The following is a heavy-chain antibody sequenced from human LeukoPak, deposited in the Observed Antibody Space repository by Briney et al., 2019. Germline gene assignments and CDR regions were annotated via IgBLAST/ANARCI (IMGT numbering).Heavy chain of an antibody. CDR2: IRYDGSNK. D-gene: IGHD5-18*01. CDR3: ARDGTTAIDRLGAFDI. Sequence: QPGGSLRLSCAASGFTFSSYGMHWVRQAPGKGLEWVAFIRYDGSNKYYADSVKGRFTISRDNSKNTLYLQMNSLRAEDTAVYYCARDGTTAIDRLGAFDIWGQGTTVTVSS. CDR1: GFTFSSYG. V-gene: IGHV3-30*02. J-gene: IGHJ3*02.